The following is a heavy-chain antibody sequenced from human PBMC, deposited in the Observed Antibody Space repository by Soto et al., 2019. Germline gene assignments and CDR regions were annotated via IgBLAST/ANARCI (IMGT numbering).Heavy chain of an antibody. V-gene: IGHV4-34*01. CDR2: INHSGST. Sequence: SETLSLTCAVYGGSFSAYYWSWIRQPPGKGLEWIGEINHSGSTNYNPSLKSRVTISVDTSKNQFSLKLSSVTAADTAVYYCARGGIVAKIWVRSNWLDPCGQGTMVTVYS. CDR1: GGSFSAYY. CDR3: ARGGIVAKIWVRSNWLDP. D-gene: IGHD5-12*01. J-gene: IGHJ5*02.